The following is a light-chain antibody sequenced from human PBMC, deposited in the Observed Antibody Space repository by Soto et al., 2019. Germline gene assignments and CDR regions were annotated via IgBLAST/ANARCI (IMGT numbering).Light chain of an antibody. CDR1: QSVSSK. Sequence: DIVMTQSPATLSVPPWQGATLSCSASQSVSSKLAWYQQKPGQAPRLIIYDAYNRATGIPDRFSGSGSGTDFTLTIRRLEPEDLAVYYCQQYGYSPQWTCGKGNKLDI. CDR3: QQYGYSPQWT. V-gene: IGKV3-20*01. J-gene: IGKJ1*01. CDR2: DAY.